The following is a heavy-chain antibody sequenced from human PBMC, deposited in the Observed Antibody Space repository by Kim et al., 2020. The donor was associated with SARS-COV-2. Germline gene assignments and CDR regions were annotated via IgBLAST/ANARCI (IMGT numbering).Heavy chain of an antibody. CDR3: ARSIAAAGTGVGY. J-gene: IGHJ4*02. V-gene: IGHV3-30*01. D-gene: IGHD6-13*01. Sequence: SADSVKGRLTNSRDNSKIPLYLQMNSLRAEDTAVYYCARSIAAAGTGVGYWGQGTLVTVSS.